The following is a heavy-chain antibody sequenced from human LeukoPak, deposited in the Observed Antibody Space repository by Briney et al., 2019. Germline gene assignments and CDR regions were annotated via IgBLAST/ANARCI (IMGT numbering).Heavy chain of an antibody. Sequence: ASVKVSCKASGYTFTGYYMHWVRQAPGQGLEWMGWINPNSGGTNYAQKLQGRVTMTRDTSIRTAYMELSRLRSDDTAVYYCARDREERGYSGYDPAYWGQGTLVTVSS. CDR1: GYTFTGYY. CDR2: INPNSGGT. V-gene: IGHV1-2*02. CDR3: ARDREERGYSGYDPAY. J-gene: IGHJ4*02. D-gene: IGHD5-12*01.